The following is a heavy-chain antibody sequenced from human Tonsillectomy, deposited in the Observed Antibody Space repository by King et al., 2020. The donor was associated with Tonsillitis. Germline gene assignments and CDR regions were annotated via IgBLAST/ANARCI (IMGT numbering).Heavy chain of an antibody. V-gene: IGHV4-38-2*02. J-gene: IGHJ4*02. CDR3: ARVAMVRGVDDY. Sequence: QLQESGPGLVKPSETLSLTCTVSGYSISSGYYWGWIRQPPGKGLEWIGSIYHSGSTYYNPSLKSRVTISVDTSKNQFSLKLSSVTAADTAVYYCARVAMVRGVDDYCGQGTLVTVSS. D-gene: IGHD3-10*01. CDR2: IYHSGST. CDR1: GYSISSGYY.